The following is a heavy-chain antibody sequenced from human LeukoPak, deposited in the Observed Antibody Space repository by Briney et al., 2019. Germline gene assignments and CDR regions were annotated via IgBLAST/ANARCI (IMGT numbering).Heavy chain of an antibody. D-gene: IGHD3-10*01. CDR1: GYTLTGYY. J-gene: IGHJ4*02. CDR3: ARDMVRYYGSGSTDY. Sequence: GASVKVSCKASGYTLTGYYMHWVRQAPGQGLEWMGWINPNSGGTNYAQKFQGRVIMTRDTSISTAYMELSRLRSDDTAVYYCARDMVRYYGSGSTDYWGQGTLVTVSS. V-gene: IGHV1-2*02. CDR2: INPNSGGT.